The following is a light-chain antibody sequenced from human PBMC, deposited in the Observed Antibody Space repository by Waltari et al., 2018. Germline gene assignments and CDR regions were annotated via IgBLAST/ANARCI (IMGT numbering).Light chain of an antibody. CDR1: QSISSY. J-gene: IGKJ4*01. Sequence: DIQMTQSPSSLSASLGDSVTITCRASQSISSYLNWYQQKPGVAPTLLIYAASSLRNGVTSRFSGSGSGTDFSLTISSLQPEDIATYYCQQSFSTPLTFGGGTKVEIK. V-gene: IGKV1-39*01. CDR3: QQSFSTPLT. CDR2: AAS.